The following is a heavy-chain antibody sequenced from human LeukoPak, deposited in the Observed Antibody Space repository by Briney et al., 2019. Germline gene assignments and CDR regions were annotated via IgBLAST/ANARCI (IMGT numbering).Heavy chain of an antibody. J-gene: IGHJ4*02. CDR3: ATSRVFDH. Sequence: GGSLRLSCVAWGFTFSDYFMSWMRQAPGKGLEWLSFINSEGNNIYYADSVKGRFTISRDNARNTLYLEMNSLRMEDTAKYYCATSRVFDHWGQGTLVTVSS. CDR2: INSEGNNI. V-gene: IGHV3-11*04. CDR1: GFTFSDYF.